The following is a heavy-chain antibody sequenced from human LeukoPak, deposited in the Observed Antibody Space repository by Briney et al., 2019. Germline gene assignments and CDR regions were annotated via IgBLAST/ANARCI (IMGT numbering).Heavy chain of an antibody. CDR1: GYTFTGYY. V-gene: IGHV1-2*02. J-gene: IGHJ3*02. CDR2: INPNSGGT. D-gene: IGHD4-17*01. CDR3: ARGGRLDGDYESAFDI. Sequence: ASVKVSCKASGYTFTGYYTHWVRQAPGQGLEWMGWINPNSGGTNYAQKFQGRVTMTRDTSISTAYMELSRLRSDDTAVYYCARGGRLDGDYESAFDIWGQGTMVTVSS.